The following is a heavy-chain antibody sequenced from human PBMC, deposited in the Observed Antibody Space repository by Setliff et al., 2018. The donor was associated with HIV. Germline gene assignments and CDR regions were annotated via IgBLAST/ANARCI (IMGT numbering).Heavy chain of an antibody. CDR2: IYYSGNT. CDR3: AYGGNEDYYYYMDV. J-gene: IGHJ6*03. D-gene: IGHD4-17*01. Sequence: SETLSLTCTVSGDSSSSGGYYWSWIRQHPGKGLEWIGFIYYSGNTYYNPSLKRRVSMSVDTSKNQFSLNLSSMTAADTAVYYCAYGGNEDYYYYMDVWGKGTTVTVSS. CDR1: GDSSSSGGYY. V-gene: IGHV4-31*03.